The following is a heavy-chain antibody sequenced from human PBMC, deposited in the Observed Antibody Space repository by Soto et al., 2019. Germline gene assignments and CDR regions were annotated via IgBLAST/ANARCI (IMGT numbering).Heavy chain of an antibody. Sequence: PSETLSLTCTVSGGSISSYYWSWIRQPPGKGLEWIGYIYYSGSTNYNPSLKSRVTISVDTSKNQFSLKLSSVTAADTAVYYCARVTTVMGSFDYWGQGTLVTVYS. V-gene: IGHV4-59*01. CDR2: IYYSGST. CDR3: ARVTTVMGSFDY. D-gene: IGHD4-17*01. J-gene: IGHJ4*02. CDR1: GGSISSYY.